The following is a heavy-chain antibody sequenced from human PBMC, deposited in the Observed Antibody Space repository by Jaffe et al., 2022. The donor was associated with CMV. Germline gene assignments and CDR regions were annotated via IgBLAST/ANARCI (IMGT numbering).Heavy chain of an antibody. CDR3: AKQVVYSYGPQGYFDY. J-gene: IGHJ4*02. Sequence: EVQLLESGGGLVQPGGSLRLSCAASGFTFSSYAMSWVRQAPGKGLEWVSAISGSGGSTYYADSVKGRFTISRDNSKNTLYLQMNSLRAEDTAVYYCAKQVVYSYGPQGYFDYWGQGTLVTVSS. CDR1: GFTFSSYA. D-gene: IGHD5-18*01. V-gene: IGHV3-23*01. CDR2: ISGSGGST.